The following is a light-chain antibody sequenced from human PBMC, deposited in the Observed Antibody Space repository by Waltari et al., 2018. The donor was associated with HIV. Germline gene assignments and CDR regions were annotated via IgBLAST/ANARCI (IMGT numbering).Light chain of an antibody. CDR3: AAWDGGIRAWV. J-gene: IGLJ3*02. CDR2: KDD. Sequence: QSALTQPPSASGTPGQRVTISCSGSSPHLGKTYVSWYQQLPGAAPKLIMYKDDQRPSGVPDRFSGSQSGITASLAITGLRSEDEGDYYCAAWDGGIRAWVFGGGTKVTVL. V-gene: IGLV1-47*01. CDR1: SPHLGKTY.